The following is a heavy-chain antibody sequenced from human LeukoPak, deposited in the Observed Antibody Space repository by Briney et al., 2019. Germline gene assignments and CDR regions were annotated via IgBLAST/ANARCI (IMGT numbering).Heavy chain of an antibody. J-gene: IGHJ4*02. CDR3: ARIFIAVAGDYFDY. Sequence: ASVKVSCKASGYTFTSYGISWVRQAPGQGHEWMGWISAYNGNTNYAQKLQGRVTMTTDTSTSTAYMELRSLRSDDTAVYYCARIFIAVAGDYFDYWGQGTLVTVSS. CDR1: GYTFTSYG. CDR2: ISAYNGNT. D-gene: IGHD6-19*01. V-gene: IGHV1-18*01.